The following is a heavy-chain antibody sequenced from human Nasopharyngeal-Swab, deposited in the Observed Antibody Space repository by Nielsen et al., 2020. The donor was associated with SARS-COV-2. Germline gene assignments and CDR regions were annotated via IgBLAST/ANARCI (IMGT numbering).Heavy chain of an antibody. CDR1: AFIFSCCG. CDR3: ARDDGQLGDS. D-gene: IGHD6-6*01. Sequence: GESLKISCAVPAFIFSCCGMHWVRQAPGKGLEWVAVISHDGSYKDYADSVKGRFTISRDDSKSTLYLQMNSLRTEDTAVYYCARDDGQLGDSWGQGTLVTVSS. J-gene: IGHJ4*02. V-gene: IGHV3-30*03. CDR2: ISHDGSYK.